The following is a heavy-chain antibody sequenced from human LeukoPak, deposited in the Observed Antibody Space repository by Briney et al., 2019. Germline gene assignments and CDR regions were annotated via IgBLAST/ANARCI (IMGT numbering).Heavy chain of an antibody. V-gene: IGHV3-7*01. D-gene: IGHD1-26*01. CDR2: INQDGSEK. CDR1: GFTFNNYA. Sequence: GGSLRLSCAASGFTFNNYAMNWVRQAPGKGLEWVANINQDGSEKYYVDSVKGRFTISRDNAKNSLYLQMDSLRAEDTAMYYCARDASGSYYDYWGQGTLVTVSS. CDR3: ARDASGSYYDY. J-gene: IGHJ4*02.